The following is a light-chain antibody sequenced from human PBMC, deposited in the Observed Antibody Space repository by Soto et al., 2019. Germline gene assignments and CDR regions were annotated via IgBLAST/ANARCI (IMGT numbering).Light chain of an antibody. J-gene: IGKJ5*01. CDR3: QQYNNWPIT. V-gene: IGKV3-15*01. CDR2: GAS. CDR1: QVILTN. Sequence: EIVMTQYTATLSVSPGERPTLSCRASQVILTNLAWYQQKPGQAPRLLIYGASTRAIGIPARFSGSGSGTEFTLTISSLQSEDFEIYYCQQYNNWPITFGQGTRLEI.